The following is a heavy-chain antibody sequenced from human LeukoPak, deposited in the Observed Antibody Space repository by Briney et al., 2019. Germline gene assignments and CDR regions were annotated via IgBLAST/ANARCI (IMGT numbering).Heavy chain of an antibody. CDR2: MYSGGAI. CDR3: ARGHSSGNPDPFDY. Sequence: PAGSLTLSCAASAFLASTISMSWVRQAQGNGLEWVSVMYSGGAIHYADSVKGRFTISRDNSKNTLYLQMNSLRAEDTAMYFCARGHSSGNPDPFDYWGQGTLVIVSS. V-gene: IGHV3-53*01. J-gene: IGHJ4*02. D-gene: IGHD3-22*01. CDR1: AFLASTIS.